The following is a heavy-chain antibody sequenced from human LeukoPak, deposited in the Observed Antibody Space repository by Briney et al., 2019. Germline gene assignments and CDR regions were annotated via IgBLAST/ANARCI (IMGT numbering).Heavy chain of an antibody. CDR1: GFTFSSYE. J-gene: IGHJ6*03. Sequence: GGSLRLSCAASGFTFSSYEMNWVRQAPGKGLEWVYYADSVKGRFTISRDNAKNSLYLQMNSLRAEDTAVYYCARSLIVAKYYYSYYYMDVGGKGPTVTVPS. V-gene: IGHV3-48*03. CDR3: ARSLIVAKYYYSYYYMDV. D-gene: IGHD5-12*01.